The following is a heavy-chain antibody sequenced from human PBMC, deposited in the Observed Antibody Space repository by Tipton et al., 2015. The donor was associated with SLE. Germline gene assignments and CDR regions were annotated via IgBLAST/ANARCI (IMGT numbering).Heavy chain of an antibody. CDR3: ARSGPYWNYGHYFDY. V-gene: IGHV4-38-2*01. CDR2: IYHSGST. CDR1: GYSISSGCY. D-gene: IGHD1-7*01. J-gene: IGHJ4*02. Sequence: TLSLTCAVSGYSISSGCYWGWIRQPPGKGLEWIGEIYHSGSTNYNPSLKSRVTISVAKSKNQFSLKLSSVTAADTAVYYCARSGPYWNYGHYFDYWGQGTLVTVSS.